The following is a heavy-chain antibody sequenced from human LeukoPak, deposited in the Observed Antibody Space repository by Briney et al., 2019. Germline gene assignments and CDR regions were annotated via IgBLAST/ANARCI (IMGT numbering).Heavy chain of an antibody. CDR1: GASISSFY. V-gene: IGHV4-4*07. J-gene: IGHJ4*02. CDR3: ARVGDSATYFDY. Sequence: PSETLSLTCTVSGASISSFYWSWIRQPAGKGLEWIGRVFTSGNNNYNTSLKSRVIMSGDRSKNQFSLKLSSVTAADTAVYYCARVGDSATYFDYWGQGTLVTVSS. D-gene: IGHD2-21*02. CDR2: VFTSGNN.